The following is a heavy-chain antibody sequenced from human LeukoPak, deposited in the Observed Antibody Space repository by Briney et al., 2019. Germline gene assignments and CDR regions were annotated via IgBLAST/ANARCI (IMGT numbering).Heavy chain of an antibody. V-gene: IGHV3-66*01. CDR2: IYSGGRT. CDR3: ARVFQKQLSDY. CDR1: GFSVSSNY. D-gene: IGHD6-13*01. J-gene: IGHJ4*02. Sequence: PGGSLRLSCAASGFSVSSNYMSWVRQAPGKGLEWVSVIYSGGRTYYADSVKGRFTISRDNSKNTLYLQLNSLRAEDTAVYYCARVFQKQLSDYWGQGSLVTVSS.